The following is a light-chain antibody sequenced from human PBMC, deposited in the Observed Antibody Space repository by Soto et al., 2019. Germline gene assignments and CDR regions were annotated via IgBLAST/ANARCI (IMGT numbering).Light chain of an antibody. V-gene: IGLV1-51*01. CDR1: SSNIGYNS. J-gene: IGLJ2*01. Sequence: QSVLTQPPSVSAAPGQKVTISCSGGSSNIGYNSVSWYQHLPGTAPKLVIYDNNKRPSGIPDRFSGSKSSTSATLGITGLQTGDEADYYCGTWDNGLSGVVFGGGTQLTVL. CDR3: GTWDNGLSGVV. CDR2: DNN.